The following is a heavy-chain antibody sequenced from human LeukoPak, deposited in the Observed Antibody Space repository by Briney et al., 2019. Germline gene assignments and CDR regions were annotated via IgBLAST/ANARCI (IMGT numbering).Heavy chain of an antibody. CDR2: ISSYNGNT. CDR1: GYTFPNYG. V-gene: IGHV1-18*01. D-gene: IGHD2-2*01. J-gene: IGHJ6*03. Sequence: ASVRVSFTASGYTFPNYGFTWVRQAPGQGGEWMGWISSYNGNTQYAQNFQGRLTLTTDTSTNTAYMDLRSLRSNDTAVYYCATPAKGAYFYYYMDVWGAGTTVTVSS. CDR3: ATPAKGAYFYYYMDV.